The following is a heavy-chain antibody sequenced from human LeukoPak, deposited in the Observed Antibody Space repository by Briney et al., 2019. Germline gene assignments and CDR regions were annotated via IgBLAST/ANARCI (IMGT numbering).Heavy chain of an antibody. CDR2: IIPIFGTA. CDR1: GGTFSSYA. J-gene: IGHJ3*02. D-gene: IGHD6-6*01. Sequence: GASVKVSCKASGGTFSSYAISWVRQAPGQGLEWMGGIIPIFGTANYAQKFQGRVTITTDESTSTAYMELSSLRSEDTAVYYCARDSGKEYSSSRDAFDIWGQGTMVTASS. CDR3: ARDSGKEYSSSRDAFDI. V-gene: IGHV1-69*05.